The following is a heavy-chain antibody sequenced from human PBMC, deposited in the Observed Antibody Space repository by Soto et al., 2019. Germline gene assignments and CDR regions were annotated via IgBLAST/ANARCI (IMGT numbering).Heavy chain of an antibody. CDR1: GYDFNNYG. V-gene: IGHV1-18*01. J-gene: IGHJ4*02. CDR2: ITPYNGNR. CDR3: ARAFATSLRWPHDDF. D-gene: IGHD2-21*01. Sequence: QVLLVQSGAEVKKPGASVKVSCKVSGYDFNNYGFNWLRQSPRLGLEWLGWITPYNGNRNYAQKFQGRVTMTTDASTNTGYMELRSLSSDDTAIYYCARAFATSLRWPHDDFWGQGTLVTVSS.